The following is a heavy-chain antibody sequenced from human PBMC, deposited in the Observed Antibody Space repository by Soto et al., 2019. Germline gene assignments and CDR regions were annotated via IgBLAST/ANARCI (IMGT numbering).Heavy chain of an antibody. CDR3: ARVVPGAEAWFGP. J-gene: IGHJ5*02. CDR2: ISLYSDGA. V-gene: IGHV1-18*01. Sequence: QVKLVQSGGEVKRPGASVKVSCKTSGYTFSNYGITWVRQAPGQPLGWLGWISLYSDGANYARKFQGRVSMTTDTSTTTAYMELRSLRSDDTAVYYCARVVPGAEAWFGPWGQGTLVTVSS. D-gene: IGHD2-2*01. CDR1: GYTFSNYG.